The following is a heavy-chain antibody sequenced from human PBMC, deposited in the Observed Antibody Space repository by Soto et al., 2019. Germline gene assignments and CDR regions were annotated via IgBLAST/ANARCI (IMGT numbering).Heavy chain of an antibody. CDR2: LRPSGTPT. CDR3: AKPDESQYMWGSFRL. Sequence: EVQLLESGGGLVQPGGSLRLSCAASGFTFSSYAMSWVRQAPGKGLEWVSGLRPSGTPTYYADSVKGRFTISRDNSRNTLFLQMSSLTGEDTAVYYCAKPDESQYMWGSFRLGGRGTLVTVSS. J-gene: IGHJ4*02. D-gene: IGHD3-16*02. V-gene: IGHV3-23*01. CDR1: GFTFSSYA.